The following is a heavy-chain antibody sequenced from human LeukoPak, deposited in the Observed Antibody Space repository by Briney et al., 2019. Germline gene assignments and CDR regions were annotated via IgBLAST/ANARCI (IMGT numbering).Heavy chain of an antibody. CDR1: GFTFSDYY. CDR2: ISSSGSTI. D-gene: IGHD6-13*01. J-gene: IGHJ6*03. CDR3: VRAAYSSSWPNYYFYYYMDV. Sequence: GGSLRLSCAASGFTFSDYYMSWIRQAPGKGLEWVSYISSSGSTIYYADSVKGRFTISRDNAKNSLYLQMNSLRAEDTAVYYCVRAAYSSSWPNYYFYYYMDVWGKGTTVTVSS. V-gene: IGHV3-11*04.